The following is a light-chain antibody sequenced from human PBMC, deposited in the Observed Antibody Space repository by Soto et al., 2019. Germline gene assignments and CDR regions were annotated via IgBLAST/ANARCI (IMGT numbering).Light chain of an antibody. CDR2: WAS. CDR3: QQYYTQIT. J-gene: IGKJ5*01. CDR1: QSVLYSSNNKNY. Sequence: DIVMTQSPDSLAVSLGERATINCKSSQSVLYSSNNKNYLAWYQQKPGQPPKLLIYWASTRESGVPDRFSGSGSGTDFTLTISSLQAEDVAVYYGQQYYTQITFGQGTRLEIK. V-gene: IGKV4-1*01.